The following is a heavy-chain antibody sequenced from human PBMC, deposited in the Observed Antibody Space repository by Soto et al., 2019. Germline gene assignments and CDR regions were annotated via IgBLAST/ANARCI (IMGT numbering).Heavy chain of an antibody. D-gene: IGHD1-20*01. V-gene: IGHV4-59*01. CDR2: IYYSGST. J-gene: IGHJ6*02. CDR1: GGSISSYY. CDR3: ARDIRISDSTGCYYGMDV. Sequence: SETLSLTCTVSGGSISSYYWSWIRQPPGKGLEWIGYIYYSGSTNYNPSLKSRVTISVDTSKNQFSLKLSSVTAADTAVYYCARDIRISDSTGCYYGMDVWGQGTTVTVSS.